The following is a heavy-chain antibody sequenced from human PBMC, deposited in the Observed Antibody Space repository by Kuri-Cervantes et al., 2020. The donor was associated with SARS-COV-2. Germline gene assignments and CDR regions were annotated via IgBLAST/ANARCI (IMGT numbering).Heavy chain of an antibody. Sequence: GESLKISCAASGFTFSSYSTNWVRQAPGKGLEWVSYISSSSSTIYYADSVKGRFTISRDNAKNSLYLQMNSLRDEDTAVYYCARDYPYCSSTSCFDYGMDVWGQGTTVTVSS. CDR2: ISSSSSTI. V-gene: IGHV3-48*02. D-gene: IGHD2-2*01. CDR1: GFTFSSYS. CDR3: ARDYPYCSSTSCFDYGMDV. J-gene: IGHJ6*02.